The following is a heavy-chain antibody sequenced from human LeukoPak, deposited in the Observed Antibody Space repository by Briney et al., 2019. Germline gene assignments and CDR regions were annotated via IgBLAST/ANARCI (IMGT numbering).Heavy chain of an antibody. D-gene: IGHD2-15*01. V-gene: IGHV3-30*18. CDR3: AKVGGLGYSPGY. Sequence: PGGSLRLSCAASGFAFSSYGMHWVRQAPGKGLEWVAVISYDGSNKYYADSVKGRFTISRDNSKNTLYLQRNSLRAEDTDVYYCAKVGGLGYSPGYWGQGTLVNVSS. CDR1: GFAFSSYG. J-gene: IGHJ4*02. CDR2: ISYDGSNK.